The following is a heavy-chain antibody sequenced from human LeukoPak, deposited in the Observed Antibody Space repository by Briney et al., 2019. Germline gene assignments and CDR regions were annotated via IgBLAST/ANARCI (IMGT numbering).Heavy chain of an antibody. CDR2: ISGSGGST. CDR3: ARVPDLSGWYSLSIDYYGMDV. CDR1: GFTFSSYA. V-gene: IGHV3-23*01. Sequence: GGSLRLSCAASGFTFSSYAMSWVRQAPGKGLEWVSAISGSGGSTYYADSVKGRFTISRDNSKNTLYLQMNSLRAEDTAVYYCARVPDLSGWYSLSIDYYGMDVWGQGTTVTVSS. D-gene: IGHD6-19*01. J-gene: IGHJ6*02.